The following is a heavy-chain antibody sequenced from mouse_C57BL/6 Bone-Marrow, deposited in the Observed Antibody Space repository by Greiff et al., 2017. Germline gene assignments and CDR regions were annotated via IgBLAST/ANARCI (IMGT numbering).Heavy chain of an antibody. J-gene: IGHJ1*03. CDR3: TTVLNWYFYV. V-gene: IGHV1-15*01. CDR2: IDPETGGT. CDR1: GYTFTDYE. Sequence: QVQLQQSGAELVRPGASVTLSCKASGYTFTDYEMHWVKQTPVHGLEWIGAIDPETGGTAYNQKFKGKAILTADKSSSTAYMELRSLTSDDSAVYYCTTVLNWYFYVWGTGTTVTVSS.